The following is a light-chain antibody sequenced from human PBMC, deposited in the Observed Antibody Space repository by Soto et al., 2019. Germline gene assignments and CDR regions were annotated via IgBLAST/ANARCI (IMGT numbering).Light chain of an antibody. CDR2: DAS. CDR1: QSIRSW. J-gene: IGKJ1*01. CDR3: QQYNSFWT. V-gene: IGKV1-5*01. Sequence: DIQMTQSPSTLSASVADRVTITCRASQSIRSWLAWYQQKPGKAPKLVIYDASSLESGVPSRFSGSGSGTEFTLTISSLQPDDFATYYCQQYNSFWTFGQGTKVDIK.